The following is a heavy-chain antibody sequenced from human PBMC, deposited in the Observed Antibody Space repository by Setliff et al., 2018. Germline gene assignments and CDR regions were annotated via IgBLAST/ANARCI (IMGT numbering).Heavy chain of an antibody. V-gene: IGHV3-48*04. CDR2: ISSSGSSI. Sequence: GSLRLSCAASGFTFSSYSMNWVRQAPGKGLEWVSYISSSGSSISYAESVKGRFTISRDNAKNSVFLHMNSLRAEDTAVYYCVSKVYCSGYSCHHVDAFDIWGHGTMGT. CDR3: VSKVYCSGYSCHHVDAFDI. D-gene: IGHD2-15*01. J-gene: IGHJ3*02. CDR1: GFTFSSYS.